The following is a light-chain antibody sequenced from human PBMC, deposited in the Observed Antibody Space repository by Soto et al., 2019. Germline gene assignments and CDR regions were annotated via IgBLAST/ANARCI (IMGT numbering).Light chain of an antibody. CDR1: QSVSNNY. J-gene: IGKJ5*01. Sequence: EIVLTQSPGTLSLSPGERATLSCRASQSVSNNYLAWYQQKPGQAPRLLIYGASNRATGIPDRFSGSGSGRDFTLTISGLEPEDFAVYYCQQYAYSPITFGQGTRLEIK. V-gene: IGKV3-20*01. CDR2: GAS. CDR3: QQYAYSPIT.